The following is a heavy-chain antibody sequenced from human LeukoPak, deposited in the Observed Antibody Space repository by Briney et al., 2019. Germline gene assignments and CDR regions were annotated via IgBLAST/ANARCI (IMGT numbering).Heavy chain of an antibody. CDR1: GFTFSSYG. Sequence: GGSLRLSCAASGFTFSSYGMHWVRQAPGKGLEWVAVIWYDGSNKYYADSVKGRFTISRDNSKNTLYLQMNSLRAEDTAVYYCAKGSKPYCSSTSCYGSMVDYWGQGTLVTVSS. CDR3: AKGSKPYCSSTSCYGSMVDY. D-gene: IGHD2-2*01. J-gene: IGHJ4*02. V-gene: IGHV3-33*06. CDR2: IWYDGSNK.